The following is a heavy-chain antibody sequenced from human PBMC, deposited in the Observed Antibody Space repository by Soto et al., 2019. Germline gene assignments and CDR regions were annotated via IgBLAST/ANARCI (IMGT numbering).Heavy chain of an antibody. D-gene: IGHD5-12*01. V-gene: IGHV3-9*01. CDR3: AKDINPRDIYSGYESGGFDY. J-gene: IGHJ4*02. Sequence: GGSLRLSCAASGFTFDDYAMHWVRQAPGKGLEWVSGISWNSGSIGYADSVKGRFTISRDNAKNSLYLQMNSLRAEDTALYYCAKDINPRDIYSGYESGGFDYWGQGTLVTVSS. CDR1: GFTFDDYA. CDR2: ISWNSGSI.